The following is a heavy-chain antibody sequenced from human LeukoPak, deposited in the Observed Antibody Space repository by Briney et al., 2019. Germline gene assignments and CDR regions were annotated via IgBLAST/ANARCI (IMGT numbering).Heavy chain of an antibody. CDR1: GFTFDDYG. J-gene: IGHJ4*02. D-gene: IGHD6-19*01. CDR2: INWNGGST. Sequence: RAGGSLRLSCAASGFTFDDYGMSWVRQAPGKGLEWVSGINWNGGSTGYADSVKGRFTISRDNAKNSLYLQMNSLRAEDTALYYCARTGGIAVAGHVDYWGQGTLVTVSS. V-gene: IGHV3-20*04. CDR3: ARTGGIAVAGHVDY.